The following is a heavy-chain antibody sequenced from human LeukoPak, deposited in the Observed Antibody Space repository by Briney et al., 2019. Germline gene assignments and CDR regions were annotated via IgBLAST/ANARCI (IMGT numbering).Heavy chain of an antibody. J-gene: IGHJ4*02. CDR2: IYSDNT. D-gene: IGHD4/OR15-4a*01. CDR3: ARRAGAYSHSYDY. Sequence: GGSLRLSCAASGFTFSSYAMSWVRQAPGKGLEWVSFIYSDNTHYSDSVKGRFTISRDNSKNTLYLQMNSLRAEDTAVYYCARRAGAYSHSYDYWGQGTLVTVSS. CDR1: GFTFSSYA. V-gene: IGHV3-53*01.